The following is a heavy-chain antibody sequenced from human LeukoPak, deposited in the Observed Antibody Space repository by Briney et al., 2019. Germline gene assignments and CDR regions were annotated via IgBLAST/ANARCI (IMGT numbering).Heavy chain of an antibody. CDR1: GYTLTELS. J-gene: IGHJ3*02. CDR3: ATLRRDGYNWHDAFDI. Sequence: ASAKVSCKVSGYTLTELSMHWVRQAPGKGLEWMGGFDPEDGETIYAQKFQGRVTMTEDTSTDTAYMELSSLRSEDTAVYYCATLRRDGYNWHDAFDIWGQGTMVTVSS. CDR2: FDPEDGET. V-gene: IGHV1-24*01. D-gene: IGHD5-24*01.